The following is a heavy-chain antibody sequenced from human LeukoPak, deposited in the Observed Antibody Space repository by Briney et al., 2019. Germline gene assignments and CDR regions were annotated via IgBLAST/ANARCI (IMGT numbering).Heavy chain of an antibody. CDR1: GYTFTSYY. D-gene: IGHD6-6*01. V-gene: IGHV1-46*01. Sequence: ASVKVSCKASGYTFTSYYMHWVRQAPGQGLEWMGIINPSGGSTSYAQKLQGRVTMTRDTSTSTVYMELSSLRSEDTAVYYCARAKAYSSSSFYYGMDVWGQGTTVTVSS. CDR3: ARAKAYSSSSFYYGMDV. J-gene: IGHJ6*02. CDR2: INPSGGST.